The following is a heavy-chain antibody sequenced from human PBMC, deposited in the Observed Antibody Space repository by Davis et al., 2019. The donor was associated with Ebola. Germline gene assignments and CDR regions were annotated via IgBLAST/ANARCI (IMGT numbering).Heavy chain of an antibody. CDR1: GFTFSSYG. Sequence: GESLKISCAASGFTFSSYGMHWVRQAPGKGLEWVAVIWYDGSNKYYADSVKGRFTISRDNSKNTLYLQMNSLRAEDTAVYYCARDEEYYYDSSGLYYYYYGMDVWGQGTTVTVSS. J-gene: IGHJ6*02. CDR2: IWYDGSNK. V-gene: IGHV3-33*01. D-gene: IGHD3-22*01. CDR3: ARDEEYYYDSSGLYYYYYGMDV.